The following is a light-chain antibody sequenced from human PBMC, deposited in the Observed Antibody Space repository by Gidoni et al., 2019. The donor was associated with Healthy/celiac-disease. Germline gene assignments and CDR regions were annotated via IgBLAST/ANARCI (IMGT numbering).Light chain of an antibody. CDR1: QSVSSY. CDR3: QQRSNWPPELT. V-gene: IGKV3-11*01. J-gene: IGKJ4*01. Sequence: EIVLTHSPATLSLSPGERATLSCRASQSVSSYLAWYQQNPGQAPRLLIYDASNRATGIPPRFSGSGSRTDFTLTISSLEPEDYAVYYCQQRSNWPPELTFGGGTKVEIK. CDR2: DAS.